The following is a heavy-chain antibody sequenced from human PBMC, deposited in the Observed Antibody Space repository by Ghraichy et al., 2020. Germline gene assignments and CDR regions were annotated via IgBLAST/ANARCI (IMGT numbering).Heavy chain of an antibody. D-gene: IGHD3-9*01. CDR2: IDHSSDRI. J-gene: IGHJ4*02. CDR3: ARDHDWALDF. V-gene: IGHV3-48*02. CDR1: RFTFSSYV. Sequence: GESLKISCAASRFTFSSYVMNWVRQAPGKGLEWVSYIDHSSDRIYYADSVKGRFTISRDNAKNSLYLQMNSLRDEDTAVYYCARDHDWALDFWGQGVLVTVSS.